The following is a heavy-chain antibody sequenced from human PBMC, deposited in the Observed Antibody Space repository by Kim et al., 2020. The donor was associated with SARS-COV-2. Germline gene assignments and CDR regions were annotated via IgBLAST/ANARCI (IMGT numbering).Heavy chain of an antibody. J-gene: IGHJ5*02. Sequence: ASVKVSCKASGYSFLSSEINWVRQAPGQGLEWMGWMNPNSGNTGYAQKFQGRVFMTRNTDTSTAYMELSSLRSDDTAVYYCAKNSGSFYPNWFDPWGQGT. D-gene: IGHD3-10*01. CDR1: GYSFLSSE. CDR2: MNPNSGNT. V-gene: IGHV1-8*01. CDR3: AKNSGSFYPNWFDP.